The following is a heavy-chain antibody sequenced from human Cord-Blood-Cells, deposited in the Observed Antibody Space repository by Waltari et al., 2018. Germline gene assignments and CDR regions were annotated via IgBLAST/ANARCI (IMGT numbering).Heavy chain of an antibody. Sequence: AGLLKPSETLSLTCAVYGGSFSGYYWSWIRQPPGQGLEWIGEINHSGSTNYNPSLKSRVTISVATSKNQFSLKLSSVDAADTAVYYCARVGYCSSTSCYTGFWGQGTLVTVSS. CDR2: INHSGST. CDR1: GGSFSGYY. V-gene: IGHV4-34*01. CDR3: ARVGYCSSTSCYTGF. D-gene: IGHD2-2*02. J-gene: IGHJ4*02.